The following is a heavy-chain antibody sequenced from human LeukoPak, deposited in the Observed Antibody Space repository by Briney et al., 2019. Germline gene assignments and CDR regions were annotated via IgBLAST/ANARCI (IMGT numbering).Heavy chain of an antibody. CDR3: ALGLVPHYYYYCGMDV. J-gene: IGHJ6*02. D-gene: IGHD6-19*01. V-gene: IGHV1-18*01. CDR2: ISAYNGNT. Sequence: ASVKVSCKASGYTFTSYGISWVRQAPGQGLEWMGWISAYNGNTNYAQKLQGRVTMTTDTSTSTAYMELRSLRSDDTAVYYCALGLVPHYYYYCGMDVWGQGTTVTVSS. CDR1: GYTFTSYG.